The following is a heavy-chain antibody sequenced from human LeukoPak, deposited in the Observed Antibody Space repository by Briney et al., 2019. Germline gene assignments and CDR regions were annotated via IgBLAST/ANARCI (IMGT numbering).Heavy chain of an antibody. CDR3: ARGVWAPFDP. D-gene: IGHD7-27*01. V-gene: IGHV3-7*01. CDR1: GFTFSSYA. CDR2: IKQDGSEK. J-gene: IGHJ5*02. Sequence: GGSLRLSCAASGFTFSSYAMSWVRQAPGKGLEWVANIKQDGSEKNYVDSVKGRFSISRDNAKNSLILQMNSLRDEDTAVYYCARGVWAPFDPWGQGTLVSVSS.